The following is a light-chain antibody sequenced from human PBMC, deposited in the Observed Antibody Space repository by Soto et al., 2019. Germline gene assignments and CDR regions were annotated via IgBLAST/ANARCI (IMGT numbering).Light chain of an antibody. Sequence: EIVLTQSPGTLSLSPGERATLSCRASQSVSSSYLAWYQQKPGQAPRLLIYAASSRAPGIPDRFSGSGSGTQFTLTIRRLAPEDLAVYYSQLYGSAPRTFGQGTKVEIK. CDR1: QSVSSSY. CDR2: AAS. CDR3: QLYGSAPRT. V-gene: IGKV3-20*01. J-gene: IGKJ1*01.